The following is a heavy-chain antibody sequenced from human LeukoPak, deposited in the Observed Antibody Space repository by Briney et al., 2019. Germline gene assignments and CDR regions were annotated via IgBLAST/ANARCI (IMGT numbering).Heavy chain of an antibody. CDR2: INPNGGGT. D-gene: IGHD2-15*01. J-gene: IGHJ4*02. CDR3: ARVIYCSGGSCYSRVFDY. V-gene: IGHV1-2*02. CDR1: GYTFTGYY. Sequence: ASVKVSCKASGYTFTGYYMHWVRQAPGQGLEWMGWINPNGGGTNYAQKFQGRVTMTRDTSISTAYMELSRLRSDDTAVYYCARVIYCSGGSCYSRVFDYWGQGTLVTVSS.